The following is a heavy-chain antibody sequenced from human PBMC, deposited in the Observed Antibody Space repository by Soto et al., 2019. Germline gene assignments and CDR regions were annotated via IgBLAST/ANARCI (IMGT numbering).Heavy chain of an antibody. J-gene: IGHJ6*02. Sequence: PSETLSLTCTVSGGSISSGGYYWSWIRQHPGKGLEWIGYIYYSGSTYYNPSLKSRVTISVDTSKNQFSLKLSSVTAADTAVYYCARDRGYSGYQRPRNGMDVWGQGTKVTVSS. D-gene: IGHD5-12*01. V-gene: IGHV4-31*03. CDR1: GGSISSGGYY. CDR3: ARDRGYSGYQRPRNGMDV. CDR2: IYYSGST.